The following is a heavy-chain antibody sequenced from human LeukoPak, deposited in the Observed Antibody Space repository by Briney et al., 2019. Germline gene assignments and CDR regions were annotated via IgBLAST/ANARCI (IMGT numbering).Heavy chain of an antibody. CDR1: RFTFSDYA. J-gene: IGHJ4*02. V-gene: IGHV3-64*02. CDR3: ATDRDGYRKNWYRFHY. D-gene: IGHD5-24*01. CDR2: ITQAGSRT. Sequence: PEGSLRLSCAASRFTFSDYAMIWVRQAPGKELEYVSDITQAGSRTFYADSVKGRFTTSRDNSKNSLYLQMDSLRAEDTAVYYCATDRDGYRKNWYRFHYWGQGTVVGVTS.